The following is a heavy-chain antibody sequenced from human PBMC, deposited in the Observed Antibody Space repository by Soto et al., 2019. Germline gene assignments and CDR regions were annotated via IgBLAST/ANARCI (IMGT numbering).Heavy chain of an antibody. CDR3: ARAETTVVTPDWFDP. Sequence: PSETLSLTCTVSGGSISSYYWSWIRQPPGKGLEWIGYIYYSGSTNYNPSLKSRVTISVDTSKNQFSLKLSSVTAADTAVYYCARAETTVVTPDWFDPWGQGTLVTVS. J-gene: IGHJ5*02. D-gene: IGHD4-17*01. V-gene: IGHV4-59*01. CDR2: IYYSGST. CDR1: GGSISSYY.